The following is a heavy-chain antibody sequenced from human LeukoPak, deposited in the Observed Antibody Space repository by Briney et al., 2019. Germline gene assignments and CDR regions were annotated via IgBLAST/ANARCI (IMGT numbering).Heavy chain of an antibody. V-gene: IGHV5-51*01. Sequence: GESLKISCKGSGYSFTSYWIGWVRQMPGKGLEWMGIIYPGDSDTRYSPSFQGQVTISADKSISTAYLQWSSLKASDTAMYYCARRGETMTPHSSYYYYYMDVWGKGTTVTVSS. CDR2: IYPGDSDT. J-gene: IGHJ6*03. CDR3: ARRGETMTPHSSYYYYYMDV. D-gene: IGHD3-22*01. CDR1: GYSFTSYW.